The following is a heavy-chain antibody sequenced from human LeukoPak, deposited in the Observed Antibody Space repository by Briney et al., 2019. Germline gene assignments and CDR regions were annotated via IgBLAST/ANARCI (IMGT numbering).Heavy chain of an antibody. D-gene: IGHD3-22*01. J-gene: IGHJ4*02. Sequence: GGSLRLSCAASGFTFSSYAMSWVRQAPGKGLEWVSAISGSGGSTYYADPVKGRFTISRDNSKNTLYLQMNSLRAEDTAVYYCAKHPDYYDSSGYYFDYWGQGTLVTVSS. CDR1: GFTFSSYA. CDR3: AKHPDYYDSSGYYFDY. V-gene: IGHV3-23*01. CDR2: ISGSGGST.